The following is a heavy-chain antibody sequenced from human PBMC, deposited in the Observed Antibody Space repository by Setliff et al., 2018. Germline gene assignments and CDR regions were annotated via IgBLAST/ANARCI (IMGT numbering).Heavy chain of an antibody. CDR1: GGSFSDYY. D-gene: IGHD3-22*01. J-gene: IGHJ4*02. V-gene: IGHV4-34*01. CDR2: INHSGST. CDR3: ARGGITMIVV. Sequence: PSETLSLTCAVYGGSFSDYYWSWIRQPPGKGLEWIGEINHSGSTNYNPSLKSRVTISVDTSKNQFSLKLSSVTAADTAVYYCARGGITMIVVWGQGTLVTVSS.